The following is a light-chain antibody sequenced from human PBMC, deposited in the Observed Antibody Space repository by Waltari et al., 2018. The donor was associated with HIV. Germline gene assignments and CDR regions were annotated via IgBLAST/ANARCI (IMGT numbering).Light chain of an antibody. J-gene: IGLJ2*01. CDR3: GTWDNSLSAGF. V-gene: IGLV1-51*01. CDR2: DEN. Sequence: QSVLTLPPSVSAPPGQKVTISCSGSRSSFGNNYVSWYQQVPGTAPKLLIYDENRRPSWIPDRFYCSKSRTSATLASTGLQTWDEAYYYCGTWDNSLSAGFFGGGTKLTVL. CDR1: RSSFGNNY.